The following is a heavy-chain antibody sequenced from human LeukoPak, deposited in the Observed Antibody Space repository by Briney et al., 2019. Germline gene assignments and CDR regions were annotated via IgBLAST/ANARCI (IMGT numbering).Heavy chain of an antibody. CDR2: IYYSGST. CDR1: GGSISSSSYY. CDR3: ARDLGSGSYYTDY. J-gene: IGHJ4*02. D-gene: IGHD3-10*01. Sequence: SETLSLTCTVSGGSISSSSYYWGWIRQPPGTGLEWIGSIYYSGSTYYNPSLKSRVTISVDTSKNHFSLNLRSVTAADTAVYYCARDLGSGSYYTDYWGQGTLVTVSS. V-gene: IGHV4-39*07.